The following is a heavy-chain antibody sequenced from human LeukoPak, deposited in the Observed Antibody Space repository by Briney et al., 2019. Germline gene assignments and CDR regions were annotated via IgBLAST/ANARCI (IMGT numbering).Heavy chain of an antibody. V-gene: IGHV3-23*01. D-gene: IGHD3-22*01. CDR3: AKDFSGYAYDY. Sequence: GGSLRLACAPAGFTFGSYAMGWVRPAPGKWRELVSSISGSGTTTYFPDSVKGRFTISRDNSKTTLYLQINSLRAEDTAVYYCAKDFSGYAYDYWGQGTLVTVSS. CDR2: ISGSGTTT. CDR1: GFTFGSYA. J-gene: IGHJ4*02.